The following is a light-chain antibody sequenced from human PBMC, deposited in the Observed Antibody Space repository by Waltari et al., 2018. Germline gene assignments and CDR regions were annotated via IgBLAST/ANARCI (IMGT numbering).Light chain of an antibody. Sequence: DIVMTQSPDSLAVSLGARATINCKSSQNVVYSSNNKNYLAWYQQKPGQPPRLLIYWASTRASGVPDRFSGSGSGTDFTLTISSLQAEDVAVYYCQQYHSAPRTFGQGTKVEIK. J-gene: IGKJ1*01. V-gene: IGKV4-1*01. CDR3: QQYHSAPRT. CDR2: WAS. CDR1: QNVVYSSNNKNY.